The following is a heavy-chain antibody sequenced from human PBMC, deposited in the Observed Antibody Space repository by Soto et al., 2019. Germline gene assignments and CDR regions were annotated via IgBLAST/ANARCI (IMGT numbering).Heavy chain of an antibody. CDR3: AKDRAPPKYHYDSSGFAAFDI. Sequence: GGSLRLSCAASGFIFSSYGMHWVRQAPGKGLEWVAVISFDGSNKYYADSVKGRFTISRDNSKNTLYLQMNSLRAEDTAVYYCAKDRAPPKYHYDSSGFAAFDIWGQGTMVTVSS. CDR1: GFIFSSYG. CDR2: ISFDGSNK. V-gene: IGHV3-30*18. J-gene: IGHJ3*02. D-gene: IGHD3-22*01.